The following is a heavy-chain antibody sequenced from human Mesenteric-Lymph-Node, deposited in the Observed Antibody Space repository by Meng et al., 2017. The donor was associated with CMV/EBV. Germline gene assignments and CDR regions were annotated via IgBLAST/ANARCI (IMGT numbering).Heavy chain of an antibody. J-gene: IGHJ5*02. CDR1: GFTFSSYA. V-gene: IGHV3-23*01. CDR2: ISGSGGST. Sequence: GESLKISCAASGFTFSSYAMSWVRQAPGKGLEWVSAISGSGGSTYYADSVKGRFTISRDNSKNTLYLQMNSLSAEDTAVYYWAKGRPAAFRNWFDPWGQGTLVTVSS. D-gene: IGHD2-2*01. CDR3: AKGRPAAFRNWFDP.